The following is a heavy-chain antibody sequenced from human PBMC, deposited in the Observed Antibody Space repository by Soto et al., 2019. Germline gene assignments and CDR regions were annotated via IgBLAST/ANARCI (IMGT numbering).Heavy chain of an antibody. V-gene: IGHV4-30-2*01. CDR3: ARVVVPAAIWEYNCCDP. CDR1: GGSINNGGYS. D-gene: IGHD2-2*01. CDR2: IYHSGST. Sequence: SETLSLTCAVSGGSINNGGYSWSWLRQPPEKGMEWIGYIYHSGSTYYNPSLKSRVTISVDRSKNQFSLKLSSVTAADTAAYYCARVVVPAAIWEYNCCDPWGQGTRVTVSS. J-gene: IGHJ5*02.